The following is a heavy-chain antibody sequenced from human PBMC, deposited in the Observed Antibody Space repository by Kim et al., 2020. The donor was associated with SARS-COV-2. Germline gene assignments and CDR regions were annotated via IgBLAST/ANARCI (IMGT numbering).Heavy chain of an antibody. CDR3: ARKTTIAGAYWYYGR. Sequence: ADSVKGRFTISRDNAKNTLYLQMNSLRAEDTAVYYCARKTTIAGAYWYYGRWGRGALVTVAS. J-gene: IGHJ2*01. D-gene: IGHD2-21*01. V-gene: IGHV3-11*06.